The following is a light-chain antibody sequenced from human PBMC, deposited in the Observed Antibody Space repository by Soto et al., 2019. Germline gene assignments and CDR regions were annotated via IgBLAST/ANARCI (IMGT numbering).Light chain of an antibody. J-gene: IGKJ5*01. CDR2: DAF. V-gene: IGKV3-11*01. CDR3: QQRSKWPLT. Sequence: EIMVPQSPPALSLSPRERATLSCRASQSVGSSLAWYQQRPGQAPRLLIYDAFIRATGIPARFSGSESGTDFTLTISSLEPEDFAVYYCQQRSKWPLTFGQGTRLAI. CDR1: QSVGSS.